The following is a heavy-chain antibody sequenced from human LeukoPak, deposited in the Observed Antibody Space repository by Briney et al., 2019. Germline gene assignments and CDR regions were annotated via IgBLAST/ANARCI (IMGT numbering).Heavy chain of an antibody. CDR1: GFTFSSYA. CDR3: ARFQWVAVAGTGQFDY. D-gene: IGHD6-19*01. J-gene: IGHJ4*02. V-gene: IGHV3-30-3*01. Sequence: GRSLRLSCAASGFTFSSYAMHWVRQAPGKGLEWVAVISYDGSNKYYADSVKGRFTISRDNSKNTLYLQMNSLRAEDTAVYYCARFQWVAVAGTGQFDYWGQGTLVTVSS. CDR2: ISYDGSNK.